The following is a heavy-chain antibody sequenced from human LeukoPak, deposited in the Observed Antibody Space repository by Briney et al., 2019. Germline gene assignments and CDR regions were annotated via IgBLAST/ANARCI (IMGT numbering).Heavy chain of an antibody. CDR3: AKDSLYCSSTSCYILPPYFVY. D-gene: IGHD2-2*01. CDR1: GFTFSSYG. V-gene: IGHV3-30*02. CDR2: IRYDGSNK. Sequence: GGSLSLSCGASGFTFSSYGMHWVRQAPGKGREWVAFIRYDGSNKYYADSVKGRFNISRDNSKNTLHLQMNSLRAEDTTVYYCAKDSLYCSSTSCYILPPYFVYWGQGTLVTVSS. J-gene: IGHJ4*02.